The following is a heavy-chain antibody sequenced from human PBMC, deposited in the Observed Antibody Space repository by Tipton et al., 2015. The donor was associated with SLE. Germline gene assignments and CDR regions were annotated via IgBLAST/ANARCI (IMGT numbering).Heavy chain of an antibody. CDR2: IYYSGNT. D-gene: IGHD2-8*01. J-gene: IGHJ3*02. CDR1: GDSISNYY. Sequence: TLSLTCTVSGDSISNYYWSWIRQTPGKGLEWIGYIYYSGNTNYNPSLKSRVTISIDTSKNQFSLNLTSVTPADTAIYYCARLNLCTNDVCQYAFDIWGQGTMVTVSS. CDR3: ARLNLCTNDVCQYAFDI. V-gene: IGHV4-59*01.